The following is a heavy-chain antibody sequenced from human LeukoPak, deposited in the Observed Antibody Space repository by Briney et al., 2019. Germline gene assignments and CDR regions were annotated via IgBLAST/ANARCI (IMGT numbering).Heavy chain of an antibody. V-gene: IGHV3-30*04. D-gene: IGHD2-2*01. CDR2: ISYDGSNK. Sequence: GGSLRLSCAASGFTFSSYAMHWVRQAPGKGLEWVAVISYDGSNKYYADSVKGRFTISRDNSKNTLYLQMNSLRAEDTAVYYCAKIGGIGIVVVPAARGYFDYWGQGTLVTVSS. CDR3: AKIGGIGIVVVPAARGYFDY. CDR1: GFTFSSYA. J-gene: IGHJ4*02.